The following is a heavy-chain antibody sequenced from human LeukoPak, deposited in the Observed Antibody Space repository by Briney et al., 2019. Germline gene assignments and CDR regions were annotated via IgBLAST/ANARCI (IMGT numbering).Heavy chain of an antibody. D-gene: IGHD3-9*01. CDR2: ISGSGGST. V-gene: IGHV3-23*01. J-gene: IGHJ4*02. Sequence: GSLRLSCAASGFTFSSYAMSWVRQAPGKGLEWVSAISGSGGSTYYADSVKGRFTISRDNSKNTLYLQMNSLRAEDTAVYYCAKDLRFAYYDILTGPHFDYWGQGTLVTVSS. CDR1: GFTFSSYA. CDR3: AKDLRFAYYDILTGPHFDY.